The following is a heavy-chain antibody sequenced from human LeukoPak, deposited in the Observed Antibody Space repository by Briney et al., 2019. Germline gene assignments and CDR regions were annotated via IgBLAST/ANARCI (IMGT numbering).Heavy chain of an antibody. Sequence: PGGSLRLSCAASGFTFSGSAMHWVRQASGKGLEWVGRIRSKANSYATAYAASVKGRFTISRDDSKNTAYLQMNSLKTEDTAVYYCTRQYDYVWGSYEDYWGQGTLVTVSS. CDR2: IRSKANSYAT. J-gene: IGHJ4*02. CDR3: TRQYDYVWGSYEDY. D-gene: IGHD3-16*01. CDR1: GFTFSGSA. V-gene: IGHV3-73*01.